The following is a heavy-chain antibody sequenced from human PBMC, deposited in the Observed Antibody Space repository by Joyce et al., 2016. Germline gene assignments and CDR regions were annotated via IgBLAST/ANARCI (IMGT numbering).Heavy chain of an antibody. CDR1: GFNGETNY. CDR3: ARGGASYDSTGFFSS. CDR2: TYTDNSK. V-gene: IGHV3-66*02. J-gene: IGHJ4*02. Sequence: EVHLVESGGDLVQPGGSLRLSCAASGFNGETNYMAWVRQAPGKGLEWVSITYTDNSKYYTDSVTGRFTISKDISKNALYLQMKNVRPEDTAIYYCARGGASYDSTGFFSSWGQGTLVTVSS. D-gene: IGHD3-22*01.